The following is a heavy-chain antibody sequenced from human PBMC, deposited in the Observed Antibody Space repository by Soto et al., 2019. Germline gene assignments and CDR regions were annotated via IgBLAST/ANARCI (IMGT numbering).Heavy chain of an antibody. CDR1: GGSISSYY. CDR3: AASAGDDRSFDP. D-gene: IGHD3-10*01. CDR2: IYYSGST. J-gene: IGHJ5*02. Sequence: SETLSLTCTVSGGSISSYYWSWIRQPPGKGLEWIGYIYYSGSTNYNPSLKSRVTISVDTSKNQFSLKLSSVTAADTAVYYCAASAGDDRSFDPWGQGTLVTVSS. V-gene: IGHV4-59*08.